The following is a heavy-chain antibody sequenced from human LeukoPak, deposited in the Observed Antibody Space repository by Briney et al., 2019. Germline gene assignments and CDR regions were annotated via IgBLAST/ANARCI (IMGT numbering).Heavy chain of an antibody. J-gene: IGHJ4*02. V-gene: IGHV3-23*01. Sequence: GGSLRLSCAASGFTFSSYGMSWVRQAPGKGLEWVSAISGSGGSTYYADSVKGRFTISRDNSKNTLYLQMNSLRAEDTAVYYCAKGYYYGSGPIDYWGQGTLVTVSS. CDR2: ISGSGGST. CDR1: GFTFSSYG. CDR3: AKGYYYGSGPIDY. D-gene: IGHD3-10*01.